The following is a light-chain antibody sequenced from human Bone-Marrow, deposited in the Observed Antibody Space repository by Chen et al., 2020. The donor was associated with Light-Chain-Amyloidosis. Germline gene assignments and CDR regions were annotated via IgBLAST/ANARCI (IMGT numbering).Light chain of an antibody. Sequence: QSALTQPASLSGSPGQSLTISCTGTSSDVGCYHLVSWYQQHPGKAPKRMIYEDTKRPSGVSNHFSGSKSGNTASLTISGLQAEDEADYYCCSYVASSTWIFGGGTKLTVL. CDR1: SSDVGCYHL. CDR2: EDT. CDR3: CSYVASSTWI. V-gene: IGLV2-23*01. J-gene: IGLJ2*01.